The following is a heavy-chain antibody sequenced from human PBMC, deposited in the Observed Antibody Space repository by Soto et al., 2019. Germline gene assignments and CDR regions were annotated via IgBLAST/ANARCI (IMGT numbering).Heavy chain of an antibody. CDR2: IWYDGSNK. CDR1: GFTFSSYG. V-gene: IGHV3-33*01. J-gene: IGHJ6*03. Sequence: GGSLRLSCAASGFTFSSYGMHWVRQAPGKGLEWVAVIWYDGSNKYYADSVKGRFTISRDNSKNTLYLQMNSLRAEDTAVYYCARKYSSSYYYYMDVWGKGTTVTVSS. CDR3: ARKYSSSYYYYMDV. D-gene: IGHD6-13*01.